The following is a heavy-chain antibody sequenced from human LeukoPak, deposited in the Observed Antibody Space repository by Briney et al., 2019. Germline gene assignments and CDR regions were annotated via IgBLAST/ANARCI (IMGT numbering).Heavy chain of an antibody. V-gene: IGHV4-34*01. CDR2: INHSGST. D-gene: IGHD1-26*01. Sequence: SETLSLTCAVYGGSFSGYYWSWIRQPPGKGLEWIGEINHSGSTNYNPSLKSRVTISVDTSKNQFSLKLSSVTAADTAVYYCARGLVGAAGAFDIWGQGTMVTVSS. CDR3: ARGLVGAAGAFDI. J-gene: IGHJ3*02. CDR1: GGSFSGYY.